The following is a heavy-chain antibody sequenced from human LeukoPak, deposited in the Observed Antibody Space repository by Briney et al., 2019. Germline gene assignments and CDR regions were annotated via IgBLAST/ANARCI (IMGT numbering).Heavy chain of an antibody. Sequence: GGPLRLSCAASGFTFSSYSMNWVRQAPGKGLEWVSYISSSSSTIYYADSVKGRFTISRDNAKNSLYLQMNSLRAEDTAVYYCARDSVIRFYGSGSEPFDYWGQGTLVTVSS. CDR2: ISSSSSTI. J-gene: IGHJ4*02. D-gene: IGHD3-10*01. CDR1: GFTFSSYS. V-gene: IGHV3-48*04. CDR3: ARDSVIRFYGSGSEPFDY.